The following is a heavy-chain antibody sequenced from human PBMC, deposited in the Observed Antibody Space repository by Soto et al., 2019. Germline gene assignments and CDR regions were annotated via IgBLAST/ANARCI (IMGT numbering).Heavy chain of an antibody. V-gene: IGHV4-61*01. CDR2: ISATGST. J-gene: IGHJ4*02. Sequence: PSETLSLTCTVSGDSVGSASYYWTWIRQPPGEGLEWIGYISATGSTNYNPSLKSRLTISVDTSKNQFSLKLSSVTAADTAVYYCASSRGDLYYYSSGYYPYWGQVTLVAVSS. CDR1: GDSVGSASYY. CDR3: ASSRGDLYYYSSGYYPY. D-gene: IGHD3-22*01.